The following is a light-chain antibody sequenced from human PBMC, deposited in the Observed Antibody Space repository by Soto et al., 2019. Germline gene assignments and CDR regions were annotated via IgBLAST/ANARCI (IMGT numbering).Light chain of an antibody. J-gene: IGLJ3*02. CDR3: SSYAASNNFYFV. CDR2: EVT. CDR1: SSDVGGYNY. Sequence: QSSLTQPPSASGSPGQSVTISCTGTSSDVGGYNYVSWYQQYPGRAPKLVIYEVTKRPSGVPDRFSGSKSGNTASLTVSGLQAEDEADYDCSSYAASNNFYFVFGGGTKLTVL. V-gene: IGLV2-8*01.